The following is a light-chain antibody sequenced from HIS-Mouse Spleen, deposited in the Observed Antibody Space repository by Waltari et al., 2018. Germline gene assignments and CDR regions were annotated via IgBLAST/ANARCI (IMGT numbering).Light chain of an antibody. V-gene: IGLV2-11*01. CDR1: GSDVGGFNY. J-gene: IGLJ1*01. CDR3: CSYAGSYTGV. CDR2: DVS. Sequence: QSALTQPRSVSGSPGQPVTIPCPGPGSDVGGFNYVPWYQQHPGKAPKLMIYDVSKRPSGVPDRFSGSKSGNTASLTISGLQAEDEADYYCCSYAGSYTGVFGTGTKVTVL.